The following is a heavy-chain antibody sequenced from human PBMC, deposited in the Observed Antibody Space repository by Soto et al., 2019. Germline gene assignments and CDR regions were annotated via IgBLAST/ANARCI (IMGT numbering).Heavy chain of an antibody. CDR3: ARDRYYYDSSGSMGLDAFDI. V-gene: IGHV1-18*01. J-gene: IGHJ3*02. CDR1: GYTFTSYG. D-gene: IGHD3-22*01. CDR2: ISAYNGNT. Sequence: GASVKVSCKASGYTFTSYGISWVRQAPGQGLEWMGWISAYNGNTNYAQKLQDRVTMTTDTSTSTAYMELRSLRSDDTAVYYCARDRYYYDSSGSMGLDAFDIWGQGTMVTVSS.